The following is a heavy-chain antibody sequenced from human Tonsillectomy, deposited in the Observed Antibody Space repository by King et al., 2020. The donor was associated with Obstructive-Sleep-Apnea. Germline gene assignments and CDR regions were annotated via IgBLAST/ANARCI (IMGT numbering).Heavy chain of an antibody. CDR1: GFTFSDYY. V-gene: IGHV3-11*01. Sequence: VQLVESGGGLVKPGGSLRLSCAASGFTFSDYYMSWIRPAPGKGLEGVSYISSSGSTIYYADSVKGRFTISRDNAKNSLFLQMNSMRAEDTAVYYCARVRAAAGTWYFDYWGQGTLVTVSS. CDR2: ISSSGSTI. J-gene: IGHJ4*02. CDR3: ARVRAAAGTWYFDY. D-gene: IGHD6-13*01.